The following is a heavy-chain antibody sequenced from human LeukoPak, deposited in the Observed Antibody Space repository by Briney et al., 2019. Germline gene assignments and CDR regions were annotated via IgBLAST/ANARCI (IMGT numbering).Heavy chain of an antibody. CDR1: GYSFTSYW. CDR2: IYPGDSDT. Sequence: GESLKISCKGSGYSFTSYWIGWVRQMPGKGLEWMGIIYPGDSDTRYSPSFQGQVTIPADKSISTAYLQWSSLKASDTAMYYCARQRGYSYVVYYFDYWGQGTLVTVSS. J-gene: IGHJ4*02. D-gene: IGHD5-18*01. CDR3: ARQRGYSYVVYYFDY. V-gene: IGHV5-51*01.